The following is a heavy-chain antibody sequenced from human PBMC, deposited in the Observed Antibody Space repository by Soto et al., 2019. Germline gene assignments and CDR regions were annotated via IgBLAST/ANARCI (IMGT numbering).Heavy chain of an antibody. CDR1: GGPFSGYY. CDR3: ARGSIPPRCSGGSCYPGTYNCFDP. CDR2: INHSGCT. Sequence: QVQLQQWGAGLLTPSETLSLTCAVYGGPFSGYYWSWIRQPPGKGLEWIGEINHSGCTNYNPSLKSRVTISVDTSKNQSSLKLSSVTAAGTAVYYCARGSIPPRCSGGSCYPGTYNCFDPWGQGTLVTVSS. D-gene: IGHD2-15*01. V-gene: IGHV4-34*01. J-gene: IGHJ5*02.